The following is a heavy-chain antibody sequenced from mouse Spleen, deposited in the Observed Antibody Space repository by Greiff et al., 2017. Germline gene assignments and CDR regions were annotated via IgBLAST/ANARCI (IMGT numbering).Heavy chain of an antibody. CDR3: ARYYGSRGGYYFDY. CDR2: INPYNGDT. J-gene: IGHJ2*01. CDR1: GYSFTGYF. Sequence: EVQLQQSGPELVKPGASVKISCKASGYSFTGYFMNWVMQSHGKSLEWIGRINPYNGDTFYNQKFKGKATLTVDKSSSTAHMELRSLASEDSAVYYCARYYGSRGGYYFDYWGQGTTLTVSS. V-gene: IGHV1-20*02. D-gene: IGHD1-1*01.